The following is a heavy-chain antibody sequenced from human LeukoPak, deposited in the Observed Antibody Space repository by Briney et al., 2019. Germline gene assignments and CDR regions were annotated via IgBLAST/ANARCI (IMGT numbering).Heavy chain of an antibody. D-gene: IGHD3-10*01. Sequence: ASVKVSCKASGYTFTTFFMHWVRQAPGQGLEWMGIINPSGGTTTYAQKFQGRVSLTRDMSTSTVYMESSSLTSEDTAVYYCVRDMVHSGYFEYWGQGTLVTVSS. CDR2: INPSGGTT. CDR1: GYTFTTFF. CDR3: VRDMVHSGYFEY. J-gene: IGHJ1*01. V-gene: IGHV1-46*01.